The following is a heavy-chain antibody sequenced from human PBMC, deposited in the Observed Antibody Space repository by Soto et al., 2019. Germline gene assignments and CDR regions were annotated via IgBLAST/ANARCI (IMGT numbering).Heavy chain of an antibody. CDR3: FIWYYYGAGSYCGDAFDI. Sequence: EVQLLESGGGLVQPGGSLRLSCAASGFTFSSYAMSWVRQAPGTGLEWVSAISGSGGSTYYEDSVKGRFTISRDNSKNTLYLQMNRLRAEETDVYYCFIWYYYGAGSYCGDAFDIWGQGTMVTVSS. J-gene: IGHJ3*02. CDR1: GFTFSSYA. D-gene: IGHD3-10*01. CDR2: ISGSGGST. V-gene: IGHV3-23*01.